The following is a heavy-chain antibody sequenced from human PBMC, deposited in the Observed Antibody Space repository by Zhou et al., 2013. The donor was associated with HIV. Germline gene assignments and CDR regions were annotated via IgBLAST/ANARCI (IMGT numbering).Heavy chain of an antibody. D-gene: IGHD3-10*01. J-gene: IGHJ4*02. CDR1: GYTFTTYG. Sequence: QVQLVQSGAEMKKPGASVKVSCKASGYTFTTYGIIWVRQAPGQGLEWMGWINPNSGGTNYAQKFQGRVTMTRDTSISTAYMELSRLRSDDTAVYYCARARYYYGSGSYYPFDYWAREPWSPSP. CDR2: INPNSGGT. CDR3: ARARYYYGSGSYYPFDY. V-gene: IGHV1-2*02.